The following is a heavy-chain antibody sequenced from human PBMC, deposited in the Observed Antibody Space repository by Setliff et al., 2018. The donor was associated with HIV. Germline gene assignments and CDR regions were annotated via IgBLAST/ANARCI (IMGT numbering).Heavy chain of an antibody. D-gene: IGHD2-15*01. J-gene: IGHJ6*03. Sequence: ASVKISCKTSGYMFNIYYMHWVRQVPGQGLEWLGWSNPNTGGTKYAQKFQGRVTMTMDTSTTTAYMELSGLKSDDTAVYYCARDHVVGSGGTCRSDDPYYYYYMNVGGQGTTVTV. CDR2: SNPNTGGT. CDR3: ARDHVVGSGGTCRSDDPYYYYYMNV. CDR1: GYMFNIYY. V-gene: IGHV1-2*02.